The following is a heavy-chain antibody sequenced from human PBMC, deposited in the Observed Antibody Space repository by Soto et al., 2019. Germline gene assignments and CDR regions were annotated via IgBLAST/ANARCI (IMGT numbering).Heavy chain of an antibody. Sequence: GGCLRLSCAASGFTFSGYYMSWVRQAPGKGLEWVANIKQDGSDTSYVDSVKGRFTISRDNAKNLLYLQMNSLRAEDTAVYYCARDRMPIQYNGLDVWGQATTV. V-gene: IGHV3-7*03. CDR2: IKQDGSDT. CDR1: GFTFSGYY. D-gene: IGHD2-2*01. J-gene: IGHJ6*02. CDR3: ARDRMPIQYNGLDV.